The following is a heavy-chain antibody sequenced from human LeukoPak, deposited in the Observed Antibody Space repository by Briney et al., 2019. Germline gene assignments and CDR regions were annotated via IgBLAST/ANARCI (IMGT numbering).Heavy chain of an antibody. Sequence: GGSLRLSCVASGFTFSDYHMSWIRQAPGKGLEWVSYISTSGSIIYYADSVKGRFTISRDNAKNSLYLQMNSLRAEDTAVYYCARDLIAAADFDYWGQGTLVTVSS. J-gene: IGHJ4*02. CDR2: ISTSGSII. D-gene: IGHD6-13*01. V-gene: IGHV3-11*01. CDR1: GFTFSDYH. CDR3: ARDLIAAADFDY.